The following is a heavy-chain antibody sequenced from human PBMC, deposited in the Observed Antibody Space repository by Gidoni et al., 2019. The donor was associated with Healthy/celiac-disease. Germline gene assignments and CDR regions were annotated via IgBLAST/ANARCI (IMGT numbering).Heavy chain of an antibody. CDR2: IAYDGSNK. CDR3: ARADTNIVVVPAAIRRSLYFQH. D-gene: IGHD2-2*02. Sequence: QVQLVESGGGVVQPVRSLRLSCAASGFPFSSYAMHWVRQAPGKGLEWVSVIAYDGSNKYYADSVKGRFTISRDNSKNTLYLQMNSLRAEDTAVYDCARADTNIVVVPAAIRRSLYFQHWGQGTLVTVSS. CDR1: GFPFSSYA. V-gene: IGHV3-30-3*01. J-gene: IGHJ1*01.